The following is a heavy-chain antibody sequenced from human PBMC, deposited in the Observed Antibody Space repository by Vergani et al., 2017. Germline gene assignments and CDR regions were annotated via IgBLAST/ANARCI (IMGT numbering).Heavy chain of an antibody. Sequence: EVQLVESGGGLVPPGRSLRLSCAASGFSFGDYAMTWVRQAPGKGLEWVAFIRNKAYGGTTEYAASVKGRFTISRDDSKRLAYLQLSGLKTEDTAVYFCSRGRGYSFGYSVYWGQGTLVTVSS. V-gene: IGHV3-49*04. D-gene: IGHD5-18*01. CDR1: GFSFGDYA. CDR3: SRGRGYSFGYSVY. J-gene: IGHJ4*02. CDR2: IRNKAYGGTT.